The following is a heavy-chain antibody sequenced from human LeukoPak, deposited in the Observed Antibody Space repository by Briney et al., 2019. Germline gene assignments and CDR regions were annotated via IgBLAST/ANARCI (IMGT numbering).Heavy chain of an antibody. J-gene: IGHJ4*02. Sequence: HAGGSLRLSCAASGFIFSNYAMSWVRQAPGKGLEWVSAIGGRDSGTYYADSVRGRFTVSRDDPKNTLCLQMNTLRAEDTAVYYCAKWGDYDILTGYYDSDYWGQGTLVTVSS. D-gene: IGHD3-9*01. CDR3: AKWGDYDILTGYYDSDY. CDR1: GFIFSNYA. V-gene: IGHV3-23*01. CDR2: IGGRDSGT.